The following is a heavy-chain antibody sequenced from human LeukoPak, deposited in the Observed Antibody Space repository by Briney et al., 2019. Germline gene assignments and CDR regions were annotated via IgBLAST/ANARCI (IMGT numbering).Heavy chain of an antibody. CDR1: GGSISSYC. CDR2: IYYSGST. CDR3: ARSTTVTTDY. J-gene: IGHJ4*02. V-gene: IGHV4-59*01. Sequence: SETLSLTCTVSGGSISSYCWSWIRQPPGKGLEWIGYIYYSGSTNYNPSLKSRVTISVDTSKNQFSLKLSSVTAADTAVYYCARSTTVTTDYWGQGTLVTVSS. D-gene: IGHD4-17*01.